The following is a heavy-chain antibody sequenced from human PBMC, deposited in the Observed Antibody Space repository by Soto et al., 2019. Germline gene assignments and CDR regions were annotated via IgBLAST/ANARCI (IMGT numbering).Heavy chain of an antibody. CDR2: LNPKNGAT. V-gene: IGHV1-8*02. D-gene: IGHD3-10*01. CDR1: GYSFTYSD. Sequence: QVQLEQSGAEVREPGASVKVSCKTSGYSFTYSDINWVRQAPGQGLEWMGWLNPKNGATGSALRLKGRLTMTSDVATTTVFMELRGLRSEDTAVYYCARVKGYGSGSEGFDNWGQGTMVTVSS. CDR3: ARVKGYGSGSEGFDN. J-gene: IGHJ4*02.